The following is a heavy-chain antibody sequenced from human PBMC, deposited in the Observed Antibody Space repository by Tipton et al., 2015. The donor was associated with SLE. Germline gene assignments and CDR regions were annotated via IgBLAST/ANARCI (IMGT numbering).Heavy chain of an antibody. J-gene: IGHJ3*01. CDR2: LYIGGDT. CDR3: RAWVGSQKGQPPFDV. V-gene: IGHV3-66*01. CDR1: GFTVSSNH. D-gene: IGHD2-15*01. Sequence: GSLRLSCTASGFTVSSNHMSWVRQAPGKGLEWLSVLYIGGDTNYADSVRGRFTMSRDNSKNTFYFEMNSLRAEDTAVYYCRAWVGSQKGQPPFDVWGQGTKVTVSS.